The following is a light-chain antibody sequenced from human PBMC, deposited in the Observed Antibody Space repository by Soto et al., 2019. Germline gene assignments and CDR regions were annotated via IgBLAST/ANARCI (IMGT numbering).Light chain of an antibody. J-gene: IGLJ3*02. CDR3: QSFDSSVSGWMV. CDR1: SSNIGAGYD. CDR2: GNS. Sequence: QSVLTQPPSVSGAPGQRVTISCTGSSSNIGAGYDIHWYQQLPGTAPKLLIYGNSNRPSGVPDRFSGSKSGTSASLAITGLQAEDEADYYCQSFDSSVSGWMVFGGGTKLTGL. V-gene: IGLV1-40*01.